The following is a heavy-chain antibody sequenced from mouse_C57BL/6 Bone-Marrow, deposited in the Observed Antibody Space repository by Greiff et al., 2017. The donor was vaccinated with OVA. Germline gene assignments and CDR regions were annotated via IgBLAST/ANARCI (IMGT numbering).Heavy chain of an antibody. V-gene: IGHV1-42*01. CDR3: ARSTYYSNPYAMDY. Sequence: DVQLQESGPELVKPGASVKISCKASGYSFTGYYMNWVKQSPEKSLEWIGEINPSTGGTTYNQKFKAKATLTVDKSSSTAYMQLKSLTSEDSAVYYCARSTYYSNPYAMDYWGQGTSVTVSS. CDR2: INPSTGGT. J-gene: IGHJ4*01. CDR1: GYSFTGYY. D-gene: IGHD2-5*01.